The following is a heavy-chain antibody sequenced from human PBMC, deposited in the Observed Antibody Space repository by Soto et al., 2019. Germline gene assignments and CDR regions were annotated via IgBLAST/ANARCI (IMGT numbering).Heavy chain of an antibody. V-gene: IGHV3-49*04. D-gene: IGHD3-16*01. J-gene: IGHJ4*02. CDR1: GFTFGDYA. Sequence: GGSLRLSCTTSGFTFGDYALSWVRQAPGKGLEWVGFIRRNAYGGTTDYAASVKCRFTISRDDSKSIAYLQMNSLRTEDTALYYCTGASSLDFDFWGQGTLVTVSS. CDR3: TGASSLDFDF. CDR2: IRRNAYGGTT.